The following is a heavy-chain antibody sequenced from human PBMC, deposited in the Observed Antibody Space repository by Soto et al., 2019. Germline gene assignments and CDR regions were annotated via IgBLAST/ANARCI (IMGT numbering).Heavy chain of an antibody. Sequence: GSLRLSCAAGGCTFSDYYMSVFCQAAGTWLDWLSYFSSSGSTIYYADSVKGPFTISRDIATNSLYLQMNSLSAHFSAVYYSPPEYSGSSPWGQGTLVTVSS. J-gene: IGHJ5*02. CDR1: GCTFSDYY. CDR3: PPEYSGSSP. D-gene: IGHD6-6*01. V-gene: IGHV3-11*01. CDR2: FSSSGSTI.